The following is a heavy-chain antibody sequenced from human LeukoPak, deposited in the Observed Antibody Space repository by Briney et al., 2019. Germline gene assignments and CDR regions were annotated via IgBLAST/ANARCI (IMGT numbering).Heavy chain of an antibody. Sequence: PGGSLRLSCAASGFTFSSNGMHWVRQAPGKGLEGVAVIWHDGSNEYYGDSVKGRFTISRDNSKNTLYLQMNSLRAEDTAVYYCARDQGIAVAGIDYWGLGTLVTVSS. CDR2: IWHDGSNE. CDR3: ARDQGIAVAGIDY. D-gene: IGHD6-19*01. V-gene: IGHV3-33*01. J-gene: IGHJ4*02. CDR1: GFTFSSNG.